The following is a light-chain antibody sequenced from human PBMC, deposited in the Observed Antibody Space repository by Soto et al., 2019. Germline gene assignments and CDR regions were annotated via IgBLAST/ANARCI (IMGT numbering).Light chain of an antibody. CDR1: QSISSW. V-gene: IGKV1-5*02. Sequence: QRTQSHYTLSASVGDRVIIVCRASQSISSWLAWYQQKPGKAPKLLIYDASSLESGVPSRFSGSGSGTEFTLTISGLQPDDLATYNAERYKSYRRSAQGSMV. CDR3: ERYKSYRR. CDR2: DAS. J-gene: IGKJ1*01.